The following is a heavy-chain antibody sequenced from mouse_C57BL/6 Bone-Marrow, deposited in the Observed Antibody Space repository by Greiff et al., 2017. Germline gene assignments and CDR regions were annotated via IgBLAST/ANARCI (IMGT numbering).Heavy chain of an antibody. CDR3: VRGGDCYDSSYGDY. J-gene: IGHJ2*01. D-gene: IGHD1-1*01. V-gene: IGHV10-3*01. CDR2: ISSKCSNYAT. Sequence: EVKLVESGGGLVQPKGSLKLSCAASGFTFNTYSMYWVRQAPGKGLEWVARISSKCSNYATYYAESVKVRFTISRDDSQNMLYLQMNNLKTEDTAMYYCVRGGDCYDSSYGDYWGKGTTLTVSS. CDR1: GFTFNTYS.